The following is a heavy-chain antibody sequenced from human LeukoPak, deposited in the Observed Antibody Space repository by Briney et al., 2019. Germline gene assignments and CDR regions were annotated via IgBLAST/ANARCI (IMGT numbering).Heavy chain of an antibody. D-gene: IGHD2-2*01. Sequence: GGSLKLSCAASGFTFSTYGMHWVRQAPGEGLEWVAFIRYDGNNKYYADFVKGRFTISRDNSKNTLYLHMNSLRTEDTAVYYCAKIEGKYQLAKVPDHWGQGTLVTVSS. CDR3: AKIEGKYQLAKVPDH. CDR1: GFTFSTYG. J-gene: IGHJ4*02. V-gene: IGHV3-30*02. CDR2: IRYDGNNK.